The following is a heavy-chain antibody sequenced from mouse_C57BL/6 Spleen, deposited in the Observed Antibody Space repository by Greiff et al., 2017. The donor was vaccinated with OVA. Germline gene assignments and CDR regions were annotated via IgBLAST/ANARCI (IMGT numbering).Heavy chain of an antibody. CDR3: ARDGDYDYDEGAWFAY. CDR1: GFTFSSYA. J-gene: IGHJ3*01. Sequence: EVMLVESGGGLVKPGGSLKLSCAASGFTFSSYAMSWVRQTPEKRLEWVATISDGGSYTYYPDNVKGRFTISRDNAKNNLYLQMSHLKSEDTAMYYCARDGDYDYDEGAWFAYWGQGTLVTVSA. D-gene: IGHD2-4*01. V-gene: IGHV5-4*01. CDR2: ISDGGSYT.